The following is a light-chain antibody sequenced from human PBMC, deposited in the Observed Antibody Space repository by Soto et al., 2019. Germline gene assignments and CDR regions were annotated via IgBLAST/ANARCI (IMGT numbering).Light chain of an antibody. J-gene: IGKJ1*01. Sequence: IQMTHYPSSLSASIGYRVTLTCRASQGIGVRLAWFQQKPGKAPQYLIQSASILQSGVPSRFSGSGSGTEFILTINSLQPEDVAIYYCLQVNSFPRTFGQGAKV. CDR1: QGIGVR. V-gene: IGKV1-12*01. CDR2: SAS. CDR3: LQVNSFPRT.